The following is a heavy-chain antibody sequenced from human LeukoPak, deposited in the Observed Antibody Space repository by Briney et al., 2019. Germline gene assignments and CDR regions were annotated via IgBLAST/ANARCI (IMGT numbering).Heavy chain of an antibody. CDR3: ASVSWRLLSRGYYYGMDV. CDR2: INHSGST. CDR1: GGSFSGYY. J-gene: IGHJ6*02. V-gene: IGHV4-34*01. Sequence: SETLSLTCAVYGGSFSGYYWSWIRQPPGKGLEWIGEINHSGSTNYNPSLKSRVTISVDTSKNQFSLKLSSVTAADTAVYYCASVSWRLLSRGYYYGMDVWGQGTTVTVSS. D-gene: IGHD3-16*01.